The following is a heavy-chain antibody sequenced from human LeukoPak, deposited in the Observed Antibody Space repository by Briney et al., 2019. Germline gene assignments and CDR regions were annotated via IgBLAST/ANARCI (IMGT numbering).Heavy chain of an antibody. Sequence: PGGSLRLSCEASGFTFNNYGMHWARQTPGKGLEWVAFIRYDESNKYYADSLKGLFTISRDNAKNSLYLQMNSLRAEDTAVYYCARVGDFWSGYRRSYYFYMDVWGKGTTVTVSS. CDR2: IRYDESNK. CDR3: ARVGDFWSGYRRSYYFYMDV. J-gene: IGHJ6*03. D-gene: IGHD3-3*01. V-gene: IGHV3-30*02. CDR1: GFTFNNYG.